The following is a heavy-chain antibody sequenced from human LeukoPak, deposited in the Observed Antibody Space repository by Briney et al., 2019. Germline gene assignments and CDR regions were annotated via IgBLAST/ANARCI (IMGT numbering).Heavy chain of an antibody. CDR1: GYTFTSYY. Sequence: ASVKLSCKASGYTFTSYYMHWVRQAPGQGLEWMGMIYPRDGSTSYAQRFQDRVTVTRDTSTSTVHMEPSGLRSEDTAVYYCARDQEGFDYWGQGTQVTVSS. J-gene: IGHJ4*02. CDR2: IYPRDGST. V-gene: IGHV1-46*01. CDR3: ARDQEGFDY.